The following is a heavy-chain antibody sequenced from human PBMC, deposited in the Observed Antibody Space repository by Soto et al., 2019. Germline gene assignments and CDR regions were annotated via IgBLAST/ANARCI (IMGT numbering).Heavy chain of an antibody. Sequence: XGSRRLSCAVAGVTLTTYSMNWVRQAPGKGLEWISFINKNGFTIYYADSVKGRFTISRDYAKNSLYLQMDSLRHEDTAVYYCARGAVTGTSLFDSWGLGTLVTVSS. CDR1: GVTLTTYS. CDR3: ARGAVTGTSLFDS. V-gene: IGHV3-48*02. J-gene: IGHJ4*02. D-gene: IGHD6-19*01. CDR2: INKNGFTI.